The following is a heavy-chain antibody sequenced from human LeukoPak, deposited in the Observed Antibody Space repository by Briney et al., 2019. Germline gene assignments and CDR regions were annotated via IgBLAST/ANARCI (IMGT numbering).Heavy chain of an antibody. V-gene: IGHV3-48*01. CDR2: ISSSSSTI. D-gene: IGHD3-22*01. Sequence: GGSLRLSCAASGFTFSSYSMNWVRQAPGKGLEWVSYISSSSSTIYSADSVKGRFTISRDNAKNSLYLQMNSLRAEDTAVYYCAGRRWGSSGYYYPDAFDIWGQGTMVTVSS. CDR1: GFTFSSYS. CDR3: AGRRWGSSGYYYPDAFDI. J-gene: IGHJ3*02.